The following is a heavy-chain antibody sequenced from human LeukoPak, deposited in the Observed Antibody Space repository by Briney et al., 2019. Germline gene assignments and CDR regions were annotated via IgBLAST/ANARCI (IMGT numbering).Heavy chain of an antibody. V-gene: IGHV3-30-3*02. CDR1: GFTFSCCA. CDR3: AKKGGSSGRYDYLDY. J-gene: IGHJ4*03. D-gene: IGHD6-19*01. CDR2: ISSDENTK. Sequence: GGSLRLSCAASGFTFSCCAIHWVRQAPGRGLEWVAVISSDENTKFYADSVKGRFTVYRDNSKKTVWLQMNSLRAEDTAVYYCAKKGGSSGRYDYLDYWGQGTTVTVSS.